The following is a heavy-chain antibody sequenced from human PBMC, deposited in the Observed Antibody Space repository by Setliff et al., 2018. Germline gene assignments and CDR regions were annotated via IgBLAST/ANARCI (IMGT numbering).Heavy chain of an antibody. CDR3: ARVESMVRGKNILRHFDY. V-gene: IGHV1-18*01. CDR1: GYSFTMYG. Sequence: GASVKVSCKASGYSFTMYGVNWVRQAPGQGLEWMAWISAFTGFTQYSQKFKGRVTVTKDASTSTAYLDLGSLTTDDTAVYYCARVESMVRGKNILRHFDYWGQGIQVTVSS. J-gene: IGHJ4*02. D-gene: IGHD3-10*01. CDR2: ISAFTGFT.